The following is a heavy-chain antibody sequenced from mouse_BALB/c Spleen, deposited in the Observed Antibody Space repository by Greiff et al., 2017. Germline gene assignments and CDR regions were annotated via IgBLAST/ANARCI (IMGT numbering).Heavy chain of an antibody. J-gene: IGHJ2*01. V-gene: IGHV1S137*01. CDR2: ISTYYGDA. CDR1: GYTFTDYA. CDR3: ARGAARAPFDY. Sequence: QVQLQQSGAELVRPGVSVKISCKGSGYTFTDYAMHWVKQSHAKSLEWIGVISTYYGDASYNQKFKGKATMTVDKSSSTAYMQLSSLTSEDSAVYYCARGAARAPFDYWGQGTTLTVSS. D-gene: IGHD3-1*01.